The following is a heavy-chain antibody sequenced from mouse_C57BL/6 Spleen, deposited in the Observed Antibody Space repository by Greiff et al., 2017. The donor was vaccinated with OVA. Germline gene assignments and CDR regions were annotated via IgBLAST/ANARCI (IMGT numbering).Heavy chain of an antibody. D-gene: IGHD1-1*01. CDR2: IWTGGGT. V-gene: IGHV2-9-1*01. J-gene: IGHJ3*01. CDR1: GFSLTSYA. Sequence: VMLVESGPGLVAPSQSLSITCTVSGFSLTSYAISWVRQPPGKGLEWLGVIWTGGGTNYNSALKSRLSISKDNSKSQVFLKMNSLQTDDTARYYCARIYYYGSSSSGFAYWGQGTLVTVSA. CDR3: ARIYYYGSSSSGFAY.